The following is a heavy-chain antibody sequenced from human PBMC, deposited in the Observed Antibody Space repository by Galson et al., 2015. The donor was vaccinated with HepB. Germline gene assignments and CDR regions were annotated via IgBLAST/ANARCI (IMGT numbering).Heavy chain of an antibody. Sequence: SVKVSCKASGYTFTSYAMNWVRQAPGQGLEWMGIINPSGGSTSYAQKFQGRVTMTRDTSTSTVYMELSSLRSEDTAVYYCARVGRRIVVVVAADSGDYDFDYRGQGTLVTVSS. V-gene: IGHV1-46*01. CDR3: ARVGRRIVVVVAADSGDYDFDY. D-gene: IGHD2-15*01. CDR1: GYTFTSYA. CDR2: INPSGGST. J-gene: IGHJ4*02.